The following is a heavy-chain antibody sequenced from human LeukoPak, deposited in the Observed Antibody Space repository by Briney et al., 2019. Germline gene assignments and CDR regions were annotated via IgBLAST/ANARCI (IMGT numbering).Heavy chain of an antibody. J-gene: IGHJ4*02. Sequence: GGSLRLSCAASGFTFSSYWMHWVRQAPGRGLVWVSRINGDGRTTAYADSVKGRFTISRDNAKNTLYLQMNSLRAEDTAVYYCTRGGTYSSSSFDYWGQGTLVSVSS. CDR1: GFTFSSYW. V-gene: IGHV3-74*01. CDR3: TRGGTYSSSSFDY. CDR2: INGDGRTT. D-gene: IGHD6-6*01.